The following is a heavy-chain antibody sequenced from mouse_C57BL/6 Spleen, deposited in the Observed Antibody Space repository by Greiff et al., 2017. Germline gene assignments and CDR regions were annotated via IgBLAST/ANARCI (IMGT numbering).Heavy chain of an antibody. Sequence: VQLQQSGPELVKPGASVKISCKASGYTFTDYYMNWVKQSHGKSLEWIGDINPNNGGTSYNQKFKGKVTLTVDKSSSTAYMELRSLTSEDSAVYYCATQTAQAGFDYWGQGTTLTVSS. CDR3: ATQTAQAGFDY. CDR1: GYTFTDYY. V-gene: IGHV1-26*01. J-gene: IGHJ2*01. D-gene: IGHD3-2*02. CDR2: INPNNGGT.